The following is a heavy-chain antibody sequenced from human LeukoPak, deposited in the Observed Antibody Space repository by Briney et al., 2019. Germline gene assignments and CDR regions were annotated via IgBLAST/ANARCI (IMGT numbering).Heavy chain of an antibody. CDR3: AKDLGSYEELDY. Sequence: PGGSLRLSCAASGFTFSSYGMHWVRQAPGKGLEWVAFIRYDGSNKYYADSVKGRFTISRDNSKNTLYLQMNSLRAEDTAVYYCAKDLGSYEELDYWGQGTLVTVSS. D-gene: IGHD1-26*01. V-gene: IGHV3-30*02. J-gene: IGHJ4*02. CDR2: IRYDGSNK. CDR1: GFTFSSYG.